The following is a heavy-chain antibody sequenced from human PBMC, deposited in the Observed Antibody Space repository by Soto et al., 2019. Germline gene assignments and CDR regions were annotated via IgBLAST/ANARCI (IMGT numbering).Heavy chain of an antibody. Sequence: GPPVKVSCKASGGTFSSYAISWVRQAPGQGLEWMGGIIPIFGTANYAQKFQGRVTITADESTSTAYMELSSLRSEDTAVYYCAREKSGTRPRLFDYWGQGTLVTVSS. V-gene: IGHV1-69*13. J-gene: IGHJ4*02. CDR2: IIPIFGTA. CDR3: AREKSGTRPRLFDY. D-gene: IGHD1-26*01. CDR1: GGTFSSYA.